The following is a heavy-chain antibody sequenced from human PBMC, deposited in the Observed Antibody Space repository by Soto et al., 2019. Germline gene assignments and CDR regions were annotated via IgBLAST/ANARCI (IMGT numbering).Heavy chain of an antibody. D-gene: IGHD5-18*01. CDR1: GGSISSGGYY. CDR3: AREQLWLGYFDY. Sequence: SETLSLTCTVSGGSISSGGYYLSCIRQHPGKGLEWIGYIYYSGSTYYNPSLKSRVTISVDTSKNQFSLKLSSVTAADTAVYYCAREQLWLGYFDYWGQGTLVTVSS. J-gene: IGHJ4*02. CDR2: IYYSGST. V-gene: IGHV4-31*03.